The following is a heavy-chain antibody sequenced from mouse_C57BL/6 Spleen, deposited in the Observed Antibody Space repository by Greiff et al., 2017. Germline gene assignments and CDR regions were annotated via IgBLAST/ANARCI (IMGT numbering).Heavy chain of an antibody. Sequence: QVQLQQPGAELVKPGASVKLSCKASGYTFTSYWMHWVKQTPGRGLEWIGRIDPSSGGTKYNEKFKGKATLTVDKPSSTAYMQLSGLTSEDSAVYYCARKLYYDYDDEGVDYWGQGTTLTVSS. CDR3: ARKLYYDYDDEGVDY. CDR2: IDPSSGGT. D-gene: IGHD2-4*01. J-gene: IGHJ2*01. CDR1: GYTFTSYW. V-gene: IGHV1-72*01.